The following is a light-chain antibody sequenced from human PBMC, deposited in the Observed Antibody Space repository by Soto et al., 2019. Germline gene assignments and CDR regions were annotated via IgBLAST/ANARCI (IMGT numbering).Light chain of an antibody. J-gene: IGLJ1*01. CDR2: EVR. Sequence: QSVLTQPASVSGSPGQSITISCTGTSSDIGGYNSVYWYQQHPGKAPKLMIYEVRNRPSGISNRFSGSKSGNTASLTISGLQAEDEADYYCSSYTSSVAHVFGTGTKVTVL. V-gene: IGLV2-14*01. CDR3: SSYTSSVAHV. CDR1: SSDIGGYNS.